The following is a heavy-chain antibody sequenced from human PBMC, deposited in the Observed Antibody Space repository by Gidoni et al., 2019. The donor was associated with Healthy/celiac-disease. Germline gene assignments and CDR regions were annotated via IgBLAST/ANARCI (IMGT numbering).Heavy chain of an antibody. V-gene: IGHV3-30*04. J-gene: IGHJ6*02. CDR1: GFTFSRYA. Sequence: QVQLVESGGGVVQPGRSLRLSCAASGFTFSRYAMHWVRQAPGKGLEWVAVISYDGSNKYYADSVKGRFTISRDNSKNTLYLQMNSLRAEDTAVYYCARGGGFATAGRYEGMDVWGQGTTVTVSS. CDR3: ARGGGFATAGRYEGMDV. D-gene: IGHD6-13*01. CDR2: ISYDGSNK.